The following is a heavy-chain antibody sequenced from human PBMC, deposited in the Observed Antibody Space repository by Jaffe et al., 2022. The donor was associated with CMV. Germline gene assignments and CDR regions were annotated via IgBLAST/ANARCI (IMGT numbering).Heavy chain of an antibody. CDR2: IHYSGST. V-gene: IGHV4-59*01. Sequence: QVQLRESGPGLVKPSETLSLTCTVSGGSISSNYWSWIRQPPGKGLEWIGYIHYSGSTNFNPSLKSRVTISVDTSKNQFSLRLSSVTAADTAVYYCARNGGYYDSSGYYYSDAFDIWGQGTMVTVSS. CDR1: GGSISSNY. J-gene: IGHJ3*02. CDR3: ARNGGYYDSSGYYYSDAFDI. D-gene: IGHD3-22*01.